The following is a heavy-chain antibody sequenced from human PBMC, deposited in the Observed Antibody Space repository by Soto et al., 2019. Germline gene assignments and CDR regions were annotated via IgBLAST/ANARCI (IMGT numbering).Heavy chain of an antibody. J-gene: IGHJ4*02. Sequence: EVQLLESGGGLVQPGGSLRLSCVASGFTFKNYDMRWVRQAPGKGLEWVSGISGSGAITYYADSVRGRFTISRDNSKNTLYLQPNSLGAEDTAIYYCAKDRQFRSYYESAGHYNNWGQGTLVTVSS. V-gene: IGHV3-23*01. CDR3: AKDRQFRSYYESAGHYNN. D-gene: IGHD3-9*01. CDR1: GFTFKNYD. CDR2: ISGSGAIT.